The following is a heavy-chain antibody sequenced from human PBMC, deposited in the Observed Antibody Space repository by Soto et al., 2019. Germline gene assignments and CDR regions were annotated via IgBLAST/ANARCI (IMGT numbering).Heavy chain of an antibody. CDR1: GGSISSSSYH. J-gene: IGHJ4*02. Sequence: QLQLQESGPGLVKPSETLSLTCTVSGGSISSSSYHWGWIRQPPGKGLEWIGTIYYSGSTYYNPSLKSRVTISVDTSKNQFSLKLSSVTAADTAVYYCARHVGGLVAAHPVDCWGQGTLVTVSS. D-gene: IGHD6-13*01. V-gene: IGHV4-39*01. CDR3: ARHVGGLVAAHPVDC. CDR2: IYYSGST.